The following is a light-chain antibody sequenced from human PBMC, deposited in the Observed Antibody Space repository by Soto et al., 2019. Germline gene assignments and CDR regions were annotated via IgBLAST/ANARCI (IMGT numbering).Light chain of an antibody. V-gene: IGKV3-15*01. CDR3: QQYNNWPRT. CDR2: GAS. J-gene: IGKJ1*01. CDR1: QSVSSN. Sequence: EIVMTQSPATLSVSPGERATLSCRASQSVSSNLAWYQQKPGQAPNLLIYGASTRATGIPARFSGSGSGTEFTLTISSLQSEDFAVYYCQQYNNWPRTFGQGTKVKIK.